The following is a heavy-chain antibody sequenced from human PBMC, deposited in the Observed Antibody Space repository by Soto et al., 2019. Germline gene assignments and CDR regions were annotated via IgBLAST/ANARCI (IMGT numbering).Heavy chain of an antibody. CDR2: ISYDGSNK. V-gene: IGHV3-30-3*01. D-gene: IGHD4-17*01. CDR1: GFTFSSYA. Sequence: QVQLVESGGGVVQPGRSLRLSCAASGFTFSSYAMHWVRQAPGKGLEWVAVISYDGSNKSYADSVKGRVTISRDNSKNTLYLQMNSSRGEDTAVYYCARAQWVYGDYVVHEYDGMDVWGPGTTVTVSS. CDR3: ARAQWVYGDYVVHEYDGMDV. J-gene: IGHJ6*02.